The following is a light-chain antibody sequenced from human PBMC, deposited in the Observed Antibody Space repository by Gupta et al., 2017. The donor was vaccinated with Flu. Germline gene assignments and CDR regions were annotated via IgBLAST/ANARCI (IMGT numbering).Light chain of an antibody. Sequence: GDRVTITCHASQDIKNFLNWYQQKPGKAPKVLIYDASNLETGVPSRFSGSGSGTDFTFTINSLQPEDIATYYCQQYDSLSYTFGQGTKVEIK. V-gene: IGKV1-33*01. CDR3: QQYDSLSYT. CDR2: DAS. J-gene: IGKJ2*01. CDR1: QDIKNF.